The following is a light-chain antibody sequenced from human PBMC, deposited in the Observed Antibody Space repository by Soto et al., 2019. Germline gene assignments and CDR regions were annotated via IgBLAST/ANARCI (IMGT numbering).Light chain of an antibody. J-gene: IGLJ1*01. CDR2: DVS. CDR3: CSYTTTSTYV. V-gene: IGLV2-14*01. CDR1: SSDVGGYNY. Sequence: QSALTQPASVSGSPGQSITISCTGTSSDVGGYNYVSWYQQHPGKAPKLMIYDVSNRPSGVSNRFSGSKSANTASLTISGLQAEDEADYYCCSYTTTSTYVFGTGTKVTAL.